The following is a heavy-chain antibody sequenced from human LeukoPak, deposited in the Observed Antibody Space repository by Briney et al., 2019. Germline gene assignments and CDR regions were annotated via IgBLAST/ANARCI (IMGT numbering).Heavy chain of an antibody. CDR3: ARAIRYFGYYYYYMDV. CDR1: GGSFSGYY. D-gene: IGHD3-9*01. CDR2: INHSGST. J-gene: IGHJ6*03. Sequence: SETLSLTGAVYGGSFSGYYWSWLRQPPGKGLEWIGEINHSGSTNYNPSLKSRVTISVDTSKNQFSLKLSSVTAADTAVYYCARAIRYFGYYYYYMDVWGKGTTVTISS. V-gene: IGHV4-34*01.